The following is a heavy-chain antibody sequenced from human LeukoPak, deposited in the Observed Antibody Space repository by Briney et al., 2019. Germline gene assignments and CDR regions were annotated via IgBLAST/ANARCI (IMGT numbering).Heavy chain of an antibody. Sequence: ASVKVSCKAPGYTFTSYYMHWVRQAPGQGLEWMGIINPSGGSASYAQKFQGRVTMTRDMSTSTVYMELSSLRSEDTAVYYCARGLRNRESDYWGQGTLVTVSS. CDR2: INPSGGSA. D-gene: IGHD1-14*01. V-gene: IGHV1-46*01. J-gene: IGHJ4*02. CDR3: ARGLRNRESDY. CDR1: GYTFTSYY.